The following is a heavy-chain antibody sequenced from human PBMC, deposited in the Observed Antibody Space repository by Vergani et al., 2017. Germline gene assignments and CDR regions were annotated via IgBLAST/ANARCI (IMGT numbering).Heavy chain of an antibody. CDR2: IRNKAYGGTT. D-gene: IGHD5-18*01. J-gene: IGHJ4*02. V-gene: IGHV3-49*04. Sequence: EVQLVESGGGLVPPGRSLRLSCAASGFSFGDYAMTWVRQAPGKGLEWVAFIRNKAYGGTTEYAASVKGRFTISRDDSKKLAYLQLDGLKTEDTAVYFCSRGRGYSFGYSDYCGQETLVTVSS. CDR1: GFSFGDYA. CDR3: SRGRGYSFGYSDY.